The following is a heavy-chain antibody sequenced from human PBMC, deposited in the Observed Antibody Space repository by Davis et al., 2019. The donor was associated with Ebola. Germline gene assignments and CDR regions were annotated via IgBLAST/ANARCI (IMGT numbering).Heavy chain of an antibody. V-gene: IGHV1-3*01. CDR3: ARASGYATHYYYYGMDV. CDR2: INAGNGNT. CDR1: GYTFTSYA. J-gene: IGHJ6*02. D-gene: IGHD5-12*01. Sequence: AASVKVSCKASGYTFTSYAMHWVRQAPGQRLEWMGWINAGNGNTNYSQKFQGRVTITRDTSASTAYMELSSLRSEDTAVYYCARASGYATHYYYYGMDVWGQGTTVTVSS.